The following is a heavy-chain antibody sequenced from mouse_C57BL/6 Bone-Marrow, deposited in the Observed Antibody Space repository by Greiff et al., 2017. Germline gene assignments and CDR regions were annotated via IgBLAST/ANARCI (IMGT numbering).Heavy chain of an antibody. J-gene: IGHJ2*01. CDR1: GYTFTSYW. Sequence: EVQLQQSGTVLARPGASVKMSCKTSGYTFTSYWMHWVKQRPGQGLEWIGAIYPGNSDTSYNQKFKGKAKLTAVTSASTAYMELSSLTNEDSAVYDCTRRITTVVATADYWGQGTTLTVSS. CDR3: TRRITTVVATADY. V-gene: IGHV1-5*01. D-gene: IGHD1-1*01. CDR2: IYPGNSDT.